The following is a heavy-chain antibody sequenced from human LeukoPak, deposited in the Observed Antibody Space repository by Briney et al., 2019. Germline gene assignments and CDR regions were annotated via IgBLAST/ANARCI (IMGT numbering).Heavy chain of an antibody. Sequence: ASVKVSCKASGYTFTGYYMHWVRQAPGQGLEWMGWINPNSGGTNYAQKFQGRVTMTRDTSICTAYMELSRLRSDDTAVYYCARAGSQNCSGGSCLLLDAFDIWGQGTMVTVSS. D-gene: IGHD2-15*01. CDR2: INPNSGGT. CDR1: GYTFTGYY. CDR3: ARAGSQNCSGGSCLLLDAFDI. V-gene: IGHV1-2*02. J-gene: IGHJ3*02.